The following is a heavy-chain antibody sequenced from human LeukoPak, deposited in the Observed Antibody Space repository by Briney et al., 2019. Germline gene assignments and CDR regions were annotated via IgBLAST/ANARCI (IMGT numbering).Heavy chain of an antibody. CDR2: FYNRGTT. V-gene: IGHV4-59*01. Sequence: SETLSLTCTVSGGSISGYYWGWIRQPPGKGLEWMGYFYNRGTTNYNPSLKSRITMSVDTSKNQFSLKLTSVTAADTAVYYRARDFKYYGSSGYYALDIWGQGTMVTVSS. D-gene: IGHD3-22*01. CDR1: GGSISGYY. J-gene: IGHJ3*02. CDR3: ARDFKYYGSSGYYALDI.